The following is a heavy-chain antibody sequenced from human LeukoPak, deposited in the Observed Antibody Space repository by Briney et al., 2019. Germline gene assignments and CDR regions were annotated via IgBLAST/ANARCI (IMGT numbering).Heavy chain of an antibody. D-gene: IGHD5-18*01. V-gene: IGHV1-3*01. J-gene: IGHJ4*02. Sequence: ASVKVSCKASGYTFTSYAMHWVRQAPGQRLEWMGWINAGNGNTKYSQKFQGRVTITRDISASTAYMELSSLRSEDTAVYYCARVRGYSYGTFDYWGQGTLVTVSS. CDR2: INAGNGNT. CDR1: GYTFTSYA. CDR3: ARVRGYSYGTFDY.